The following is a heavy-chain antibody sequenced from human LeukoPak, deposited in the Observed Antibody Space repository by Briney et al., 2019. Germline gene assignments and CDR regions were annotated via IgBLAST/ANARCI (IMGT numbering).Heavy chain of an antibody. J-gene: IGHJ6*03. V-gene: IGHV4-4*08. CDR1: GGSISSYY. CDR3: ARGDCSSTICYSPMDV. Sequence: SETLSLTCTVSGGSISSYYWSWIRQPPGKGLEWIGYIYTSGSTNYNPSLKSRVTISVDTSQNQFSLKVNSVTAADTAVYYCARGDCSSTICYSPMDVWGKGTTVTVSS. CDR2: IYTSGST. D-gene: IGHD2-2*01.